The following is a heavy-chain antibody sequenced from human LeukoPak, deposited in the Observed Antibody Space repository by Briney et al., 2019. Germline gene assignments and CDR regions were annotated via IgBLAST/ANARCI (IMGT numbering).Heavy chain of an antibody. J-gene: IGHJ1*01. D-gene: IGHD6-19*01. CDR1: GGTFSNYA. V-gene: IGHV1-69*13. CDR2: IIPIFGTA. CDR3: ARILSSSWYEYFHY. Sequence: SVKVSCKASGGTFSNYAISWVRQAPGQGLEWMGAIIPIFGTANYAQKFQGRVTITADESTSTAYMELSSLRSEDTAVYYCARILSSSWYEYFHYWGQGTLVTVSS.